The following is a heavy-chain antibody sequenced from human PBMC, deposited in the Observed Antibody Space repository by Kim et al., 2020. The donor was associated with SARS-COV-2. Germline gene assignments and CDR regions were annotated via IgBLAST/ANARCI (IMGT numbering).Heavy chain of an antibody. J-gene: IGHJ5*02. D-gene: IGHD3-22*01. Sequence: ASVKVSCKASGYTFTNYYIHWVRQAPGQGLEWMEIINPSGGSTSDAKKFRGRLTMTRDSSTNTVYMGLSSLRSEDTAVYYCARGTRAGDSSGLFRLSKYTNFDPWGQGTQVTVSS. V-gene: IGHV1-46*01. CDR2: INPSGGST. CDR1: GYTFTNYY. CDR3: ARGTRAGDSSGLFRLSKYTNFDP.